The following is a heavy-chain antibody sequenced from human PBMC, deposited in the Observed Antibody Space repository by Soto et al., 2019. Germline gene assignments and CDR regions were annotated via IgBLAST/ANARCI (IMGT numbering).Heavy chain of an antibody. CDR1: GFTFSNAW. J-gene: IGHJ4*02. CDR2: IKSKTDGGTT. Sequence: EVQLVESGGGLVKPGGSLRLSCAASGFTFSNAWMNWVRQAPGKGLEWVGRIKSKTDGGTTDYAAPVKGRFTISRDDSKNTLYLQMNSLKTEDTAVYYCTTGVMAYCGGDCWRGTLAVDYWGQGTLVTVSS. CDR3: TTGVMAYCGGDCWRGTLAVDY. V-gene: IGHV3-15*07. D-gene: IGHD2-21*02.